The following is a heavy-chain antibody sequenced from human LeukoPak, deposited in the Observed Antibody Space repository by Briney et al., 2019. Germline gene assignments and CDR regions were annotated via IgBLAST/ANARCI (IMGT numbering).Heavy chain of an antibody. CDR3: ARGVGRWLRFTYYYMDV. CDR2: IYPGDSDT. CDR1: GYSFTSYW. J-gene: IGHJ6*03. Sequence: GESLKISCKGSGYSFTSYWIGWVRQMPGKGLEWMGIIYPGDSDTRYRPSFQGQVTISADKSISTAYLQWSSLKASDTAMYYCARGVGRWLRFTYYYMDVWGKGTTVTVSS. D-gene: IGHD5-12*01. V-gene: IGHV5-51*01.